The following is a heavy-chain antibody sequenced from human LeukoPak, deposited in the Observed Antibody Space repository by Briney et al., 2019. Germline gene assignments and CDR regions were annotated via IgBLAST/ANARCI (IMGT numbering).Heavy chain of an antibody. J-gene: IGHJ5*02. CDR1: GGSISSGDYY. CDR2: IYYSGST. V-gene: IGHV4-30-4*01. CDR3: AKDRGCRYCSGADNWFDP. D-gene: IGHD2-15*01. Sequence: PSETLSLTCTVSGGSISSGDYYWSWIRQPPGKGLEWIGYIYYSGSTYYNPSLKSRVTISVDTSKNQFSLKLSSVTAADTAVYYCAKDRGCRYCSGADNWFDPWGQGTLVTVSS.